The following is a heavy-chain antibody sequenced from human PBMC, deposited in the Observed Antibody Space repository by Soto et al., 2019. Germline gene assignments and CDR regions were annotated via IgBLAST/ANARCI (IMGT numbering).Heavy chain of an antibody. CDR3: VRVVPGGSTFDY. D-gene: IGHD3-10*01. Sequence: GGSLRLSCAASGFTFSSYGMHWVRQAPGKGLEWVAVISYDGSNKYYADSVKGRFTISRDSSKNTLYLQMNSLRAEDTAVYYCVRVVPGGSTFDYWGQGTLVTVSS. V-gene: IGHV3-30*19. J-gene: IGHJ4*02. CDR2: ISYDGSNK. CDR1: GFTFSSYG.